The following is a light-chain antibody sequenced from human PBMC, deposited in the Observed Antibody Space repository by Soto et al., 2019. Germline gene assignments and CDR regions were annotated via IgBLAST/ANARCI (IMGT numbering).Light chain of an antibody. CDR3: QSHDSSLSGSV. CDR2: ANN. CDR1: SSNIGTTYD. V-gene: IGLV1-40*01. Sequence: QSVLTQPPSVSGAPGQRVTISCIGSSSNIGTTYDVNWYQQLPGTAPKLLIYANNNRPSGVPDRFSGSKSGTSASLAITGLQAEDEADYYCQSHDSSLSGSVFGGGTKLTVL. J-gene: IGLJ2*01.